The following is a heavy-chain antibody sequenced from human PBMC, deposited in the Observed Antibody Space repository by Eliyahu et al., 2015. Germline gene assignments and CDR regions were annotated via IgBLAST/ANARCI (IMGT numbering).Heavy chain of an antibody. CDR2: TYYRSKWYN. CDR1: GDSVSSNSAA. CDR3: ARDLISCGGDCYPYYFDY. V-gene: IGHV6-1*01. Sequence: QVQLQQSGPGLVKPSQTLSLTCAISGDSVSSNSAAWNWIRQSPSRGLEWLGRTYYRSKWYNDYAVSVKSRITINPDTSKNQFSLQLNSVTPEDTAVYYCARDLISCGGDCYPYYFDYWGQGTLVTVSS. D-gene: IGHD2-21*02. J-gene: IGHJ4*02.